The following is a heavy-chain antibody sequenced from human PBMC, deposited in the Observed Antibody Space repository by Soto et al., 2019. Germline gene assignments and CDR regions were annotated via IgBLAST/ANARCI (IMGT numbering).Heavy chain of an antibody. CDR1: GYTFTSYA. CDR2: INAGNGNT. J-gene: IGHJ6*02. CDR3: ARVLAVAGVSHYYYGMDV. D-gene: IGHD6-19*01. Sequence: QVQLVQSGAEVKKPGASVKVSCKASGYTFTSYAMHWVRQAPGQRLEWMGWINAGNGNTKYSQKFQGRVTITRDTSASTAYMELSSLRSEDTAVYYCARVLAVAGVSHYYYGMDVWGQGTTVTVSS. V-gene: IGHV1-3*01.